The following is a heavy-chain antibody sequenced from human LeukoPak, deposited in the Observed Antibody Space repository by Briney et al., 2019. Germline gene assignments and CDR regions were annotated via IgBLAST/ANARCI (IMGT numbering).Heavy chain of an antibody. CDR3: ARTDTAMVTY. V-gene: IGHV3-48*03. CDR2: ISSSGSTI. D-gene: IGHD5-18*01. Sequence: GGSLRLSCASSGFTFSSYEMNWVPKVPGQGLEWVSYISSSGSTIYYADSVKGRFTISRDNAKNSLYLQMNSLRAEDTAVYYCARTDTAMVTYWGQGTLVTVSS. CDR1: GFTFSSYE. J-gene: IGHJ4*02.